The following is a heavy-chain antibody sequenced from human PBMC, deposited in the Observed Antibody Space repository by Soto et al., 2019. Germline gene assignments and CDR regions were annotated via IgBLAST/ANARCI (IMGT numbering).Heavy chain of an antibody. CDR3: ARRVIDYFDGSDYYTLDY. Sequence: QVVLVQSGAEVKKPGASVRVSCKASGYTFTTSDINWVRQAPGQGLEWMGWMSPNSDHTGCAQRFQGRLTMTRNTSISSAYMVLTNLTSDDTAVYYCARRVIDYFDGSDYYTLDYWGQGTLVTVSS. V-gene: IGHV1-8*01. J-gene: IGHJ4*02. CDR1: GYTFTTSD. D-gene: IGHD3-22*01. CDR2: MSPNSDHT.